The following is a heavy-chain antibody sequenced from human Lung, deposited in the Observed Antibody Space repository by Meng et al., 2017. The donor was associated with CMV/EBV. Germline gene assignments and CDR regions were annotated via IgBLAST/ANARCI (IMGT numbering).Heavy chain of an antibody. CDR3: TKDWGKEVEPFHH. CDR1: GFTFTSSG. J-gene: IGHJ1*01. V-gene: IGHV3-30*02. CDR2: IRHDGGIQ. Sequence: QVWLVVAGGGVVPPGVSLRLSCAASGFTFTSSGMHWVRLAPGKGQEWVAFIRHDGGIQYYADSVEGRFTVSRDDSKNTLYLQMNSLRNEDTALYYCTKDWGKEVEPFHHWGRGTLVTVSS. D-gene: IGHD7-27*01.